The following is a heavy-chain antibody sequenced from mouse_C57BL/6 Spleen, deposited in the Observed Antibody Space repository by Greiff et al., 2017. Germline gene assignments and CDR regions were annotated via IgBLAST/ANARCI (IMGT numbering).Heavy chain of an antibody. J-gene: IGHJ2*01. CDR3: ARWPLGGYFDY. CDR1: GYAFTNYL. CDR2: INPGSGGT. D-gene: IGHD3-3*01. Sequence: VQLQQSGAELVRPGTSVKVSCKASGYAFTNYLIEWVKQRPGQGLEWIGVINPGSGGTNYNEKFKGKATLTADKASSTAYMQLSSLTSEDSAVYFCARWPLGGYFDYWGQGTTLTVSS. V-gene: IGHV1-54*01.